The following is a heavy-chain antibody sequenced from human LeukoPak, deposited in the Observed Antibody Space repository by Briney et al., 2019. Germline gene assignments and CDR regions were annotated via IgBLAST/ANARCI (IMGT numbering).Heavy chain of an antibody. CDR2: IFTSGST. CDR3: ATIAVAGHFDY. CDR1: GGSISSGRYY. V-gene: IGHV4-61*02. D-gene: IGHD6-19*01. J-gene: IGHJ4*02. Sequence: SQTLSLTCNVSGGSISSGRYYWSWTRLPAGKGLEWIGRIFTSGSTNYNPSLKSRVTISLDTSKNQFSLKLSSVTAADTAVYYCATIAVAGHFDYWGQGTLVTVSS.